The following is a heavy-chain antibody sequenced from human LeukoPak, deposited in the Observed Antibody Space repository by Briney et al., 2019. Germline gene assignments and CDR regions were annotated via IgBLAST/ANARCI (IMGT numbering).Heavy chain of an antibody. CDR3: ARWGIVGATGEDY. J-gene: IGHJ4*02. V-gene: IGHV4-59*01. D-gene: IGHD1-26*01. CDR1: GGSISPFY. CDR2: IYHTGST. Sequence: SETLSLTCTVSGGSISPFYWTWIRQPPGKGLEWIGAIYHTGSTNSNPSLQSRVTISLDTSKSQFSLKMTSVTAADTAVYYCARWGIVGATGEDYWGQGTLVTVSS.